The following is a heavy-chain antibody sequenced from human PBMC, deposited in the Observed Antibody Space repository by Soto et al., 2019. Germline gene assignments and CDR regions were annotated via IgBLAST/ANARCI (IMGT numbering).Heavy chain of an antibody. Sequence: SVKVSCKASGGTFSSYAISWVRQAPGQGLEWMGGIIPILGTANYAQKFQGRVTITADESTSTAYMELSSLRSEDTAVYYCASTVGSDTAMVTHYYYYYGMDVWGQGTTVTVSS. CDR2: IIPILGTA. J-gene: IGHJ6*02. CDR3: ASTVGSDTAMVTHYYYYYGMDV. CDR1: GGTFSSYA. V-gene: IGHV1-69*13. D-gene: IGHD5-18*01.